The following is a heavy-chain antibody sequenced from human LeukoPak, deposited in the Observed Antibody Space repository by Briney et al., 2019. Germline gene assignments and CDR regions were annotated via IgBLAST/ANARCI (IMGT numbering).Heavy chain of an antibody. CDR1: GFTFSSYA. D-gene: IGHD6-19*01. J-gene: IGHJ4*02. Sequence: GGSLRLSCAASGFTFSSYAMHWVRQAPGKGLEWVAVISYDGSNKYYADSVKGRFTISRDNSKNTLYLQMNSLRAEDTAVYYCAKSIAVAGTSPYFDYWGQGTLVTVSS. CDR3: AKSIAVAGTSPYFDY. V-gene: IGHV3-30-3*01. CDR2: ISYDGSNK.